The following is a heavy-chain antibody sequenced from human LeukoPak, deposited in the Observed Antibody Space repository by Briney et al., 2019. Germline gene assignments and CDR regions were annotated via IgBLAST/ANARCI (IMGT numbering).Heavy chain of an antibody. D-gene: IGHD3-22*01. J-gene: IGHJ4*02. Sequence: SVKVSCKASAGTFITYAISWVRQAPGQGLEWMGGIIPIFGTANYAQKFQGRVTITTDESTSTAYMEVSSLRSEDTAVYYCASEGYYDSSALDYWGQGTLVTVSS. CDR1: AGTFITYA. V-gene: IGHV1-69*05. CDR2: IIPIFGTA. CDR3: ASEGYYDSSALDY.